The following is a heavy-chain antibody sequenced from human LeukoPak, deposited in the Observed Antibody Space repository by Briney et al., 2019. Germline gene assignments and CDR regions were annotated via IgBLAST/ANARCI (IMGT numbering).Heavy chain of an antibody. J-gene: IGHJ5*02. CDR1: GGSFSGYY. D-gene: IGHD3-16*01. Sequence: SETLSLTCAVYGGSFSGYYWSWIRQPPGKGLEWIGEINHSGSTNYNPSLKSRVTISVDTSKNQFSLKLSSVTAEDTAVYYCAREGYDYVWGSYPNWFDPWGQGTLVTVSS. V-gene: IGHV4-34*01. CDR2: INHSGST. CDR3: AREGYDYVWGSYPNWFDP.